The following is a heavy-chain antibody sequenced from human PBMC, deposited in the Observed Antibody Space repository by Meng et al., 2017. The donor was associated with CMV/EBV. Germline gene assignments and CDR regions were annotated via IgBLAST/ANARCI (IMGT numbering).Heavy chain of an antibody. CDR3: AKGLWAVAARGY. CDR2: IYSGGSST. Sequence: GESLKISCAASGFTFSSYAMSWVHQAPGKGLEWVSVIYSGGSSTYYADSVKGRFTISRDNSKNTLYLQMNSLRAEDTAVYYCAKGLWAVAARGYWGQGTLVTVSS. CDR1: GFTFSSYA. D-gene: IGHD6-6*01. V-gene: IGHV3-23*03. J-gene: IGHJ4*02.